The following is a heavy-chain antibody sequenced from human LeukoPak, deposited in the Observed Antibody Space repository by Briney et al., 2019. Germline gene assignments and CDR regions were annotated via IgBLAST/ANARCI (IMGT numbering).Heavy chain of an antibody. D-gene: IGHD4-17*01. CDR3: ARQPNYGDYVDFDY. J-gene: IGHJ4*02. CDR1: GFTFSSCW. CDR2: IKQDGSEK. V-gene: IGHV3-7*01. Sequence: GGSLRLSCAASGFTFSSCWMSWVRQAPGKGLEWVANIKQDGSEKYYVDSVKGRFTTSRDNAKNSLYLQMNSLRAEDTAVYYCARQPNYGDYVDFDYWGQGTLVTVSS.